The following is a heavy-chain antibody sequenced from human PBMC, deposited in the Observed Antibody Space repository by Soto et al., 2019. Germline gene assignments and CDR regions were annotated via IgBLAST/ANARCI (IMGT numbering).Heavy chain of an antibody. V-gene: IGHV5-10-1*01. J-gene: IGHJ6*02. CDR2: IDPSDSYS. Sequence: PGESLKISCNTSGYSFTNNWITWVRRMPGKGLEWVGRIDPSDSYSDYSPSFQGHVTISTEKSLSTAYLQWSSLKASDTAMYYCARLGSSGQMDVWGQGTTVTVSS. CDR3: ARLGSSGQMDV. D-gene: IGHD3-10*01. CDR1: GYSFTNNW.